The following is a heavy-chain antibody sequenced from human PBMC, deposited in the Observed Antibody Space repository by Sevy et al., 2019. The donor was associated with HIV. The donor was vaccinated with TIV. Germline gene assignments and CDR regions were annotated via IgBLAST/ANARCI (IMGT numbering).Heavy chain of an antibody. V-gene: IGHV4-34*01. CDR1: DRSFSGYY. Sequence: SETLSLTCGVHDRSFSGYYWNWIRQLPGKGLEWIGEINESGITYYNPSLKSRVTISVDTSKKQFSLKLNSVTAADTAVYFCARSPPVVVVPGAPSWFDPWGQGTLVTVSS. CDR3: ARSPPVVVVPGAPSWFDP. D-gene: IGHD2-2*01. J-gene: IGHJ5*02. CDR2: INESGIT.